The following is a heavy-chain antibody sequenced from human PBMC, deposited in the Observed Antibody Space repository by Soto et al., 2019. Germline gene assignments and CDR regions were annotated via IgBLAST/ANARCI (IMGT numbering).Heavy chain of an antibody. D-gene: IGHD3-22*01. J-gene: IGHJ4*02. Sequence: SETLFLTCTVSGGSLSSGGYYWSWIRQHPGKGLEWIGYIYYSGSTYYNPSLTSRVTISVDTSKNQFSLKLSSVTAADTAVYYCAIRSSDSSGYYSLYFDYWGQGTLVTVSS. V-gene: IGHV4-31*03. CDR3: AIRSSDSSGYYSLYFDY. CDR1: GGSLSSGGYY. CDR2: IYYSGST.